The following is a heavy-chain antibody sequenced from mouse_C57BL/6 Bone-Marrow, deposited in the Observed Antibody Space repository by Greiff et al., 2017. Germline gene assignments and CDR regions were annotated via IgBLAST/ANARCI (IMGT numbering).Heavy chain of an antibody. V-gene: IGHV5-6*01. CDR2: ISSGGSYT. CDR1: GFTFSSYG. CDR3: ARQITSFDY. Sequence: EVQGVESGGDLVKPGGSLKLSCAASGFTFSSYGMSWVCQTPDKRLEWVATISSGGSYTYYPDSVKGRFTISRDNAKNTLYLQMSSLKSEDTAMYYCARQITSFDYWGQGTTLTVSS. J-gene: IGHJ2*01. D-gene: IGHD1-1*01.